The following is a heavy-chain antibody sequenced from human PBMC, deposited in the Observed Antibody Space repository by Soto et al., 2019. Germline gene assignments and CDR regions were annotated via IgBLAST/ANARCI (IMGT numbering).Heavy chain of an antibody. CDR2: INPNSGGT. CDR1: GYTFTGYY. D-gene: IGHD1-1*01. J-gene: IGHJ6*02. Sequence: ASVKASCKASGYTFTGYYLHWGRQSPVQGLEWMGLINPNSGGTNCGQKFQGRVTMTRDTSISTAYMELSRLRSDDTAVYYCATGYGTGFLYYYYGMDVWAQGTTVTVSS. V-gene: IGHV1-2*02. CDR3: ATGYGTGFLYYYYGMDV.